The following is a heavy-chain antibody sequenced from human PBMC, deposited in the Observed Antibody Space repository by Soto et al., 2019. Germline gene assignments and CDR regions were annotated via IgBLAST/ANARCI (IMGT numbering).Heavy chain of an antibody. J-gene: IGHJ5*02. Sequence: PGGSLRLSCAASGFTFSSYAMSWVRQAPGKGLEWVSAISGSGGSTYYADSVKGRFTISRDNSKNTLYLQMNSLRAEDTAVYYCAREPQTRGYCSSTSCYENWFDPWGQGTLVTVSS. CDR3: AREPQTRGYCSSTSCYENWFDP. V-gene: IGHV3-23*01. CDR1: GFTFSSYA. CDR2: ISGSGGST. D-gene: IGHD2-2*03.